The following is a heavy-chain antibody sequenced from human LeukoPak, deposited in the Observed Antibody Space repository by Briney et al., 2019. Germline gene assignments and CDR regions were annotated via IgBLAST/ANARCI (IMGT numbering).Heavy chain of an antibody. D-gene: IGHD6-13*01. V-gene: IGHV3-9*01. CDR2: ISWNSGSI. J-gene: IGHJ4*02. Sequence: GRSLRLSCAASGFTFDDYAMHWVRQAPGKGLEWVSGISWNSGSIGYADSVKGRFTISRDNAKNSLYLQMNSLKPEDTAVYYCARVAEAAAFDSWGQGTLVTVSS. CDR1: GFTFDDYA. CDR3: ARVAEAAAFDS.